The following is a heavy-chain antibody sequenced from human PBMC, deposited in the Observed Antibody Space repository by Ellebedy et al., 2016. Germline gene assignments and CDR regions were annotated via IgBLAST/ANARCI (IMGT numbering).Heavy chain of an antibody. CDR1: GFSFTNYA. V-gene: IGHV3-30-3*01. J-gene: IGHJ6*02. D-gene: IGHD1-1*01. CDR3: TRDEWNYYFYGMDI. CDR2: VSYDGFYK. Sequence: GGSLRLSCAASGFSFTNYAMYWVRQAPGKGLEWVAVVSYDGFYKYYADSVKGRFTISRDNSKTTVFLQMNSLRAEDTAVYYCTRDEWNYYFYGMDIWGQGTTVTVSS.